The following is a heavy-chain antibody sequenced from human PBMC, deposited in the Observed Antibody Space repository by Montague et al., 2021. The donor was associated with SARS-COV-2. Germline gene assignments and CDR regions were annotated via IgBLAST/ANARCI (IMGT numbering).Heavy chain of an antibody. CDR3: ARTSIPAAGTAFDI. J-gene: IGHJ3*02. D-gene: IGHD6-13*01. V-gene: IGHV2-70*11. CDR1: GFSLSTSGMC. Sequence: PALGKPTQTLTLTCTFSGFSLSTSGMCVSWIRQPPGKALEWLARTDWDDDKYYSTSLKTRLTISKDTSKNQVVLTMTNMDPVDTATYYCARTSIPAAGTAFDIWGQETMVTVSS. CDR2: TDWDDDK.